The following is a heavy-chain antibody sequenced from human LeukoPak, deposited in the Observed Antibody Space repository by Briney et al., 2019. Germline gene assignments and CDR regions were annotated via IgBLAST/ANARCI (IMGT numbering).Heavy chain of an antibody. CDR3: ARAIGTSQFYFYYGMDV. Sequence: GESLQTSCKGSGYSVTSYWIGWVRQLPGKGLEWMGIIYAGDSDTRYSPSFQGQVTISVDKSISTAYLQWSSLQASDTAMYYCARAIGTSQFYFYYGMDVWGQGTTVTVSS. CDR1: GYSVTSYW. CDR2: IYAGDSDT. D-gene: IGHD2-2*01. J-gene: IGHJ6*02. V-gene: IGHV5-51*01.